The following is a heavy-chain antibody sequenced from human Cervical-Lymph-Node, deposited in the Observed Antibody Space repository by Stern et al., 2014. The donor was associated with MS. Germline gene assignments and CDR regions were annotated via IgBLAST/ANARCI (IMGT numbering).Heavy chain of an antibody. Sequence: DQLVESGAEVKKPGASVKVSCQASGYIFTDYYMHWVRQAPGQGLEWMGIINPNDGSTTYAQKFQGRVTMTRDTSTSTVYMEQSSLRSEDTAVYYCARAYNWNDGGLDHWGQGTLVSVSS. CDR2: INPNDGST. J-gene: IGHJ4*02. V-gene: IGHV1-46*03. CDR1: GYIFTDYY. CDR3: ARAYNWNDGGLDH. D-gene: IGHD1-20*01.